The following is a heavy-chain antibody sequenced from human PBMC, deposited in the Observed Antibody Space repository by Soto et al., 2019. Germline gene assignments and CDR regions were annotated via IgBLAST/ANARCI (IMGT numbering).Heavy chain of an antibody. D-gene: IGHD4-17*01. V-gene: IGHV3-23*01. CDR2: FSAGGRT. CDR1: GFSFSNYA. Sequence: EVQLLESGGALVQPGGSLRLSCAASGFSFSNYALSWVRQAPGKGLEWVSTFSAGGRTYYEEYVKGRFTIARESSQKTVHLQIRNPTPEDTALDDCATEPMPELYGGTLLDYWCQGTGVTVTP. CDR3: ATEPMPELYGGTLLDY. J-gene: IGHJ4*02.